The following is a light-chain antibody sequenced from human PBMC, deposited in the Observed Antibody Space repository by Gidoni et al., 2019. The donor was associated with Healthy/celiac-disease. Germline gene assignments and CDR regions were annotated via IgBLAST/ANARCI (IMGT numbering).Light chain of an antibody. Sequence: VVMTQSPLSLPVTLGQPASISCRSSQSLVYSDGNTYLNWFQQRPGQSPRRLIYKVSNRDSGVPDRFSGRGSGTDFTLKISRVEAEDVGVYYCMQGTHWTFGQGTKVEIK. J-gene: IGKJ1*01. CDR2: KVS. CDR3: MQGTHWT. V-gene: IGKV2-30*01. CDR1: QSLVYSDGNTY.